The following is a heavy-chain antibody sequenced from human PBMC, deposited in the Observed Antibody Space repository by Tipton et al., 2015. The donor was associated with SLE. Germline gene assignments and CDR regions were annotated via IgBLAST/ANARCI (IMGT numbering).Heavy chain of an antibody. CDR1: GGSVSSGSYY. Sequence: TLSLTCTVSGGSVSSGSYYWSWIRQPPGKGLEWIGYIYYSGSTNYNPSLKSRVTISVDTSKNQFSLKLSSVTAADTAVYYCARDGGGWYFYYYGMDVWGQGTTVTVSS. CDR2: IYYSGST. D-gene: IGHD6-19*01. CDR3: ARDGGGWYFYYYGMDV. V-gene: IGHV4-61*01. J-gene: IGHJ6*02.